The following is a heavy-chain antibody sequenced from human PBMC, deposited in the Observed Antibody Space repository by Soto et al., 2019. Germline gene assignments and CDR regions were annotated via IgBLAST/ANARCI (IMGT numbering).Heavy chain of an antibody. V-gene: IGHV4-30-4*01. J-gene: IGHJ6*02. Sequence: PSETLSLTCSVSGASFTSAVYYCSWIRQLPGKGLEWIGHIFYSGTTYYNPSLKSRLTISVDTSKNHFSLRLTSVTAADTAVYYCARDLWVEPELYYYGMDVWGQGTTVTVSS. D-gene: IGHD1-1*01. CDR3: ARDLWVEPELYYYGMDV. CDR2: IFYSGTT. CDR1: GASFTSAVYY.